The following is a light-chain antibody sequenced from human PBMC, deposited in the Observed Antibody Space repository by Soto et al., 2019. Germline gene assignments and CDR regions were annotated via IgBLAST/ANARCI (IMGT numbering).Light chain of an antibody. CDR3: QSNYILPWT. CDR2: SAS. V-gene: IGKV1-39*01. CDR1: QYIGNY. Sequence: DIQVTQSPPSLSASVGDRVTITCRASQYIGNYLNWYQHKPGKAPQLLIYSASTLQIGGPSRFSGSVSGTDFTLTITTLQPDDFASYYCQSNYILPWTFGQGTKVETK. J-gene: IGKJ1*01.